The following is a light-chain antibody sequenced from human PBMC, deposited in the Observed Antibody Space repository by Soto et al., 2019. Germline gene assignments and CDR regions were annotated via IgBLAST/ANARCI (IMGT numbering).Light chain of an antibody. CDR2: EVI. Sequence: QSALTQPASVSGSPGQSITISCTGSSSDVGAYNYVSWFQQHPDKAPKLLIHEVINRPSGVSNRFSGSKSGNTASLTISGLQAEDEADYYCTSFKTGDTWVFGGGTKLTVL. V-gene: IGLV2-14*01. CDR1: SSDVGAYNY. CDR3: TSFKTGDTWV. J-gene: IGLJ3*02.